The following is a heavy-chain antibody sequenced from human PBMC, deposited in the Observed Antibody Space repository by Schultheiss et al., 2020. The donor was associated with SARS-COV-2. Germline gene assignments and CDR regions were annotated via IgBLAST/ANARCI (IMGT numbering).Heavy chain of an antibody. D-gene: IGHD4-17*01. J-gene: IGHJ4*02. V-gene: IGHV5-51*01. Sequence: GGSLRLSCKGSGYSFTSYWIGWVRQMPGKGLEWMGIIYPGDSDTRYSPSFQGQVTISADKSISTAYLQWSSLKASDTAMYYCARLGGGRLRRDYFDYWGQGTLVTVSS. CDR3: ARLGGGRLRRDYFDY. CDR2: IYPGDSDT. CDR1: GYSFTSYW.